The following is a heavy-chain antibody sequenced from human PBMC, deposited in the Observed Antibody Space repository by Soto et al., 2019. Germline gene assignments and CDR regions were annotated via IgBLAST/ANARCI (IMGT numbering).Heavy chain of an antibody. CDR3: ARRSSGWYFDY. Sequence: EVQLLESGGGLVQPGGSLRLSCAASGFTFSSYAMSWVRQAPGKGLEWVSAISGSGGSTYYADSVKGRFTISRDNSKNTLYLQMNRLRAEDTAVYCCARRSSGWYFDYWGQGTVVTVSS. CDR2: ISGSGGST. D-gene: IGHD6-19*01. J-gene: IGHJ4*02. CDR1: GFTFSSYA. V-gene: IGHV3-23*01.